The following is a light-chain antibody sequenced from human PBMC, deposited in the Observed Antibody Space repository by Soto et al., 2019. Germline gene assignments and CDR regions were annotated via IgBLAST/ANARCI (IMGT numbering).Light chain of an antibody. CDR1: QSVSTY. CDR2: DAS. CDR3: QQYNSYPFT. Sequence: EIVLTQSPATLSLSPGERATLSCRASQSVSTYLAWYQQKPGQAPRLLIYDASNRATAIPARFSGSGSGTDFTLTISSLEPEDFAVYYCQQYNSYPFTFGPGTKVDIK. V-gene: IGKV3-11*01. J-gene: IGKJ3*01.